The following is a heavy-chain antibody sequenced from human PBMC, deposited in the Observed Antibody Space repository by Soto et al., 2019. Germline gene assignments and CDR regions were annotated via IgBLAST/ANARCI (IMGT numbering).Heavy chain of an antibody. Sequence: GGSLRLSCAASGFNFGPFWMHWVRQVPGKGLVWVSHINSDGSTIVYADSVKGRFTISRDNAKSTLFLQMNSLRVEDTAVYYCARDRGYPDSFDIWGQGTMVTVSS. CDR1: GFNFGPFW. CDR3: ARDRGYPDSFDI. V-gene: IGHV3-74*01. J-gene: IGHJ3*02. D-gene: IGHD3-10*01. CDR2: INSDGSTI.